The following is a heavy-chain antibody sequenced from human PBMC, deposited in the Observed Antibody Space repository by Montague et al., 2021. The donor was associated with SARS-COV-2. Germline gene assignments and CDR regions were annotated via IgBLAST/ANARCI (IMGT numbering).Heavy chain of an antibody. J-gene: IGHJ4*01. V-gene: IGHV4-34*01. D-gene: IGHD2-8*02. CDR3: ARGKRDFPIVVLGTSARTYFDS. CDR2: VDQSGNT. Sequence: SETLSLTCAVYGLSFRNYYWSWFLQSPGKGLVWFGEVDQSGNTNYNPSLKSRVTISADISTNQFSVKLDSATAAATAVYYCARGKRDFPIVVLGTSARTYFDSWGQGTPVTVSS. CDR1: GLSFRNYY.